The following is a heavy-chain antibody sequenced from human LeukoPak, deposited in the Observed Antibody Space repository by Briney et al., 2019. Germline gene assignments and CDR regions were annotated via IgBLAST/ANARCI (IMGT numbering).Heavy chain of an antibody. D-gene: IGHD3-16*01. J-gene: IGHJ6*02. V-gene: IGHV3-30-3*01. CDR1: GFTFSNYP. Sequence: PGGSLRLSCAASGFTFSNYPMHWVRQALGKGLEWVTVISYDGSNKYYADSVKGRFTISRDISKDTLYLQMNSLRAEDTAVYYCAREPMGGMDVWGQGTTVTVSS. CDR2: ISYDGSNK. CDR3: AREPMGGMDV.